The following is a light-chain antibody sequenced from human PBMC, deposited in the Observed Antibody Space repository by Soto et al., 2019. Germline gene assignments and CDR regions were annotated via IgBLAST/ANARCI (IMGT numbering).Light chain of an antibody. Sequence: EIVLTQSPGTLSVSPGERATLSCRASQSVSSSYLAWYQQKPGQAPRLLIYGASSRAIGIPDRFSGSGSGTDFTLTISRLEPEDFAMYYCQQYGSSPYTCGQGTKLEIK. CDR2: GAS. V-gene: IGKV3-20*01. J-gene: IGKJ2*01. CDR1: QSVSSSY. CDR3: QQYGSSPYT.